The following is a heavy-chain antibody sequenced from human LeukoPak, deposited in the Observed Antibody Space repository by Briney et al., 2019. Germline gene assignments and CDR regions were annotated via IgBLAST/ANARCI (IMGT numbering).Heavy chain of an antibody. CDR3: ARDRETWYFDF. V-gene: IGHV3-33*01. CDR2: IWYDGSNK. J-gene: IGHJ4*02. Sequence: GGSLRLSCAASGFTFSSYGMHWVRQAPGKGPEWVAVIWYDGSNKYYADSVEGRFTISRDNSKNTLYLQMNSLRAEDTAVYYCARDRETWYFDFWGQGTLVTVSS. CDR1: GFTFSSYG.